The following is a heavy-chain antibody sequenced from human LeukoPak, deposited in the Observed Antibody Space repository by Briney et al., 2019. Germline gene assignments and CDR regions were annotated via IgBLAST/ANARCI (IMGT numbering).Heavy chain of an antibody. Sequence: PGGSLRLSCAASGFTFSSYAMSWVRQAPGKGLEWVSAISGSGGSTYYADSVKGRFTISRDNSKNTLYLQMNSLRAEDTAVYYCAKGIVPWRFERYFDLWGRGTLVTVSS. CDR1: GFTFSSYA. J-gene: IGHJ2*01. D-gene: IGHD1-26*01. CDR3: AKGIVPWRFERYFDL. V-gene: IGHV3-23*01. CDR2: ISGSGGST.